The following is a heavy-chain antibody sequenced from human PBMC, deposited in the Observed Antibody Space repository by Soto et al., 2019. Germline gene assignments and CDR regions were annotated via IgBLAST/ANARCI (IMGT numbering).Heavy chain of an antibody. CDR3: ARGSPQFGMVTSDY. V-gene: IGHV4-34*01. Sequence: SETLSLTCAVYGGSFSGYYWSWIRQPPGKGLEWIGEINHSGSTNYNPSLKSRVTISVDTSKNQFSLKLSSVTAADTAVYYCARGSPQFGMVTSDYWGKGTLVTVSS. J-gene: IGHJ4*02. CDR1: GGSFSGYY. D-gene: IGHD3-3*01. CDR2: INHSGST.